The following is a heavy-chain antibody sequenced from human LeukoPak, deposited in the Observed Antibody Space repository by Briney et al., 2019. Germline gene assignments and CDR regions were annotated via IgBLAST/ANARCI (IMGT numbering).Heavy chain of an antibody. D-gene: IGHD1-1*01. Sequence: PSETLSLTYTVSGGSISSYYWSWIRQPPGKGPEWIGNIYYSGSTKYNPSLKSRVTISVDTSKNQFSLKLSSVTAADTAVYYCARGWKHRPEKFQYYYYYYMDVWGKGTTVTVSS. V-gene: IGHV4-59*12. J-gene: IGHJ6*03. CDR1: GGSISSYY. CDR2: IYYSGST. CDR3: ARGWKHRPEKFQYYYYYYMDV.